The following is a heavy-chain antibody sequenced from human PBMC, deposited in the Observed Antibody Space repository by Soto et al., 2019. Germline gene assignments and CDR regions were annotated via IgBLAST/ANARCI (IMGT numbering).Heavy chain of an antibody. CDR3: ASRHNYSSGWGRAFDI. CDR2: IYYGGST. CDR1: GGSISSSY. J-gene: IGHJ3*02. V-gene: IGHV4-59*08. Sequence: PSETLSLTCTVSGGSISSSYWGWIRQPPGKGLEWIGYIYYGGSTNYNPSLKSRVTVSVDTSKNQFSLKLSSVTAADTAVYYCASRHNYSSGWGRAFDIWGQGTMVTVSS. D-gene: IGHD6-19*01.